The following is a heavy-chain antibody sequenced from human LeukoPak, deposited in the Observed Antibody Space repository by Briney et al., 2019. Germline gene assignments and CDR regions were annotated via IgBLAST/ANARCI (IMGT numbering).Heavy chain of an antibody. D-gene: IGHD2-2*01. Sequence: GRSLRLSCAASGFTFSSYAMHWVRQAPGKGLEWVAVISYDGSNKYYADSVKGRFTISRDNSKNTLYLQMNSLRAEDTAVYYCARVPAAIGGGDYWGQGTLVTVSS. CDR3: ARVPAAIGGGDY. V-gene: IGHV3-30*01. CDR1: GFTFSSYA. J-gene: IGHJ4*02. CDR2: ISYDGSNK.